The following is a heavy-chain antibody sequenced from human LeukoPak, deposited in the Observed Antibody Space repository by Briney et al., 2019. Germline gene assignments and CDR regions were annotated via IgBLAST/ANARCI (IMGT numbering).Heavy chain of an antibody. CDR3: AKGGGWSPAVLFDY. Sequence: PGGSLRLSCAASGFTFSTYWMHWVRQAPGKGLEWVSAISGSGGSTYYADSVKGRFTISRDNSKNTLYLQMNSLRAEDTAVYYCAKGGGWSPAVLFDYWGQGTLVTVSS. J-gene: IGHJ4*02. CDR1: GFTFSTYW. V-gene: IGHV3-23*01. D-gene: IGHD6-19*01. CDR2: ISGSGGST.